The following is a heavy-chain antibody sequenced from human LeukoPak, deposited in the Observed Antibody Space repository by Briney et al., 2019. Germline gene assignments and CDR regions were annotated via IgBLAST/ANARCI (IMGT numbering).Heavy chain of an antibody. V-gene: IGHV3-74*01. CDR1: GFSFSGHW. Sequence: GGSLRLSCIASGFSFSGHWMHWARQLPGKGLVWVSRISPTGSTTSYADSVKGRFTVSRDNAKNTLYLQVNNLRAEDTAVYYCAKDGAIFGVPITRGGMDVWGQGTTVTVSS. J-gene: IGHJ6*02. CDR3: AKDGAIFGVPITRGGMDV. D-gene: IGHD3-3*01. CDR2: ISPTGSTT.